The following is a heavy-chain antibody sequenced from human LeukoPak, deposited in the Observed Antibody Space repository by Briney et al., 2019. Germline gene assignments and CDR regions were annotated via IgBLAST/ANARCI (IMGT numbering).Heavy chain of an antibody. J-gene: IGHJ4*01. CDR1: GFTFTDYA. CDR2: ISSDGKTQ. Sequence: GGSLRLPCVACGFTFTDYAFNWVRQTPGKGMEWVAIISSDGKTQSYADPLKGRFTISRDNFRDTVFLELTTLRPEDTGLYYCVRDLTSGALFDFWGPGTLVTVSP. CDR3: VRDLTSGALFDF. V-gene: IGHV3-30*04. D-gene: IGHD3-9*01.